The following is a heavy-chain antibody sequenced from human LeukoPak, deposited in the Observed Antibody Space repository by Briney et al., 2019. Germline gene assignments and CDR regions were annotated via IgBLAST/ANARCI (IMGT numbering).Heavy chain of an antibody. CDR2: ISSSSSYT. Sequence: GGSLRLSCAASGFTFSDYYMSWIRQAPGKGLEWVSYISSSSSYTNYADSVKGRFTISRDNAKNSLYLQMNSLRAEDTAVYYCARDRRVGTFYYYYYYGMDVWDQGTTVTVSS. J-gene: IGHJ6*02. CDR1: GFTFSDYY. D-gene: IGHD2-21*02. V-gene: IGHV3-11*05. CDR3: ARDRRVGTFYYYYYYGMDV.